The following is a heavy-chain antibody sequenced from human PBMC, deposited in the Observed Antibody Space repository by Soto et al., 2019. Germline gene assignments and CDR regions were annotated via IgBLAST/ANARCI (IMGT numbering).Heavy chain of an antibody. J-gene: IGHJ4*02. V-gene: IGHV3-30-3*01. D-gene: IGHD3-22*01. CDR3: ARVVINYDSSGYGYFDY. Sequence: GPLRRPCSASGFTFSSYAMHWVRQAPGKGLEWVAVISYDGSNKYYADSVKVRFTISRDNSKNTLYLQMNSLRAEDTAVYYCARVVINYDSSGYGYFDYWGQGTLVTVYS. CDR1: GFTFSSYA. CDR2: ISYDGSNK.